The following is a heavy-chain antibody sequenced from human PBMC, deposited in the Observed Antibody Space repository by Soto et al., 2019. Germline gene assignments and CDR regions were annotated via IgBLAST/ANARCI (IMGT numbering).Heavy chain of an antibody. Sequence: GGSLRLSCAASGFTFSSYAMSWVRQAPGKGLEWVSAISGSGISTYYADSVKGRFTISRDNSKNTLYLQMNSLRAEDTAVYYCAKEGEHSSGWANFDYWGQGNLVTVSS. CDR2: ISGSGIST. J-gene: IGHJ4*02. CDR3: AKEGEHSSGWANFDY. V-gene: IGHV3-23*01. D-gene: IGHD6-19*01. CDR1: GFTFSSYA.